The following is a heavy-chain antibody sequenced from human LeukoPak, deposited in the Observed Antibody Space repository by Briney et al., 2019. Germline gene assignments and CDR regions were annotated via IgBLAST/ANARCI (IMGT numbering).Heavy chain of an antibody. D-gene: IGHD3-9*01. CDR2: ISGSGDNT. J-gene: IGHJ4*02. Sequence: PGGSLRLSCAASRFTFSNYAMNWVRQAPGKGLEWVSSISGSGDNTHYADSVKGRFTISRDNSKNTLYLQMDSLRAEDTAVYYCAKDRHYDILTGYSGFDYWGQGTLVTVSS. CDR3: AKDRHYDILTGYSGFDY. V-gene: IGHV3-23*01. CDR1: RFTFSNYA.